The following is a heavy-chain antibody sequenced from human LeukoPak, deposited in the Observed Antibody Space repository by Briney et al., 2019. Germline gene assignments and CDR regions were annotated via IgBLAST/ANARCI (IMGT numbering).Heavy chain of an antibody. V-gene: IGHV4-59*01. CDR1: GGSISSYY. J-gene: IGHJ4*02. Sequence: SETLSLTCTVSGGSISSYYWSWIRQPPGKGLEWIGYIYYSGSTNYNPSLKSRVTISVDTSKNQFSLKLSSVTAADTAVYYCARGDYYGSGSFIIGGYYFDYWGQGTLVTVSS. CDR3: ARGDYYGSGSFIIGGYYFDY. D-gene: IGHD3-10*01. CDR2: IYYSGST.